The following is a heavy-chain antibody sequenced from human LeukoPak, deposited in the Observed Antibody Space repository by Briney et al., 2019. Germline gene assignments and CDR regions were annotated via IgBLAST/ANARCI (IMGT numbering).Heavy chain of an antibody. Sequence: ISGNGGTINYADSVKGRFTISRDNSKNTLSLQMNSLRAEDTAVYYCARGTLGSSYYGMDVWGQGTTVTVSS. V-gene: IGHV3-23*01. J-gene: IGHJ6*02. D-gene: IGHD1-1*01. CDR2: ISGNGGTI. CDR3: ARGTLGSSYYGMDV.